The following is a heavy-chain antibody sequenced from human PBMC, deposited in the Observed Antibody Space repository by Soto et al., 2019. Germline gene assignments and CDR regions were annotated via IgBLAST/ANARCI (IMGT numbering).Heavy chain of an antibody. V-gene: IGHV3-30-3*01. CDR1: GFTFSSYA. CDR3: AREDSTWGY. CDR2: ISLDGSKK. Sequence: ESGGGVVQPGRSLRLSCTASGFTFSSYAMHWVRQGPGKGLERVAVISLDGSKKYNADSVKGRFTISRDNSKNTLYLQMNSLRTDDTAVYYCAREDSTWGYWGQGTLVTVSS. D-gene: IGHD6-13*01. J-gene: IGHJ4*02.